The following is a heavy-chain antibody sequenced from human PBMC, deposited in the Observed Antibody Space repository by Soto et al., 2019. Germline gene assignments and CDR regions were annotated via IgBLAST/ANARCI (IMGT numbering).Heavy chain of an antibody. CDR2: IRSKANSYAT. Sequence: EVQLVESGGGLVQPGGSLKLSCAASGFTFSGSAMHWVRQASGKGLEWVGRIRSKANSYATAYAASVKGRFTISRDDSKNTAYLQMNSLKTEDTAVYYCTRPVRSGWYYYSGMDVWGQGTTVTVSS. J-gene: IGHJ6*02. V-gene: IGHV3-73*02. CDR1: GFTFSGSA. D-gene: IGHD6-19*01. CDR3: TRPVRSGWYYYSGMDV.